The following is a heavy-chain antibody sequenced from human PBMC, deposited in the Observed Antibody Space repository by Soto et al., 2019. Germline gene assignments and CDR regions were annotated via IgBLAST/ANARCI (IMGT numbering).Heavy chain of an antibody. D-gene: IGHD2-2*01. V-gene: IGHV3-74*01. CDR1: GFTFSNYW. Sequence: GGSLRLSCAASGFTFSNYWMHWVRQAPGKGLLWVSRINPDGSSTSYADSVKDRFTISRDNAENTLYLQMNILRAEDTAVYYCRRSTHGRRDSWCEGILGTVS. J-gene: IGHJ5*01. CDR3: RRSTHGRRDS. CDR2: INPDGSST.